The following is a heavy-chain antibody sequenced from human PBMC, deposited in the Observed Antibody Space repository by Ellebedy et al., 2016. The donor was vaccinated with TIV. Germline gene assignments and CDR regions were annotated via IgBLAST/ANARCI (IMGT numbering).Heavy chain of an antibody. Sequence: AASVKVSCKASGYIFNTYAISWVRQAPGQGLEWVGWISSHNGDTNSAARFQGRVTMTTDTSAATAYMELTSLTSDDTAVYYCARDSANYETLTGPYYYYGMDVWGQGTTVIVS. V-gene: IGHV1-18*04. CDR1: GYIFNTYA. J-gene: IGHJ6*02. CDR2: ISSHNGDT. CDR3: ARDSANYETLTGPYYYYGMDV. D-gene: IGHD3-9*01.